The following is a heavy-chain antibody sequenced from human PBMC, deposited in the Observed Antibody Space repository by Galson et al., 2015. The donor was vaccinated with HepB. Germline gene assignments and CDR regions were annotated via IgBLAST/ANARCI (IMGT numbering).Heavy chain of an antibody. J-gene: IGHJ4*02. CDR2: ISSSSSYI. Sequence: SLRPPGAASEFTFGTYSMNWVAQAPGKGLGWDSSISSSSSYIYYADSVKGLFTISRENAKNSLYRQMNSLRAEDTAVYYRERGGYGDSSYYYFDYWGQGTLVTVSS. CDR3: ERGGYGDSSYYYFDY. D-gene: IGHD4-17*01. V-gene: IGHV3-21*01. CDR1: EFTFGTYS.